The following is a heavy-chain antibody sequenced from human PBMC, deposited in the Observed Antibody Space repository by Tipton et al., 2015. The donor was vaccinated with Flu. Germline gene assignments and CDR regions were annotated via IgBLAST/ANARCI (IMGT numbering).Heavy chain of an antibody. CDR1: GGSISSYY. V-gene: IGHV4-4*07. CDR3: ARSVTYYYDSSGSSFDY. J-gene: IGHJ4*02. D-gene: IGHD6-19*01. CDR2: IYSSGST. Sequence: LSCTVPGGSISSYYWSWIRKPVGKGLEWIGRIYSSGSTSYNPSLKSRVTMSVDTAENQFSLRLSSGTAADTAVYYCARSVTYYYDSSGSSFDYWGQGTLVTVSS.